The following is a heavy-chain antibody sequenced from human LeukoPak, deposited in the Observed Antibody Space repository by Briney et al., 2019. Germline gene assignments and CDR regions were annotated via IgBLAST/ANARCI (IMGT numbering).Heavy chain of an antibody. D-gene: IGHD3-3*01. CDR3: AGGGGTISGVVDY. J-gene: IGHJ4*02. V-gene: IGHV1-2*02. CDR1: GYTFTGYS. CDR2: FNPNSGGT. Sequence: ASVKVSCKASGYTFTGYSIHWVRQAPGQGLEWMGWFNPNSGGTNYAQKFQDRVTMTRDTSINTAYMELSRLRFDDTAVYYCAGGGGTISGVVDYWGQGTLVTVSS.